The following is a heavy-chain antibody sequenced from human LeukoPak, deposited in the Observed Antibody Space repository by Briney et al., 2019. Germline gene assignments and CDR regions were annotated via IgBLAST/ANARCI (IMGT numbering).Heavy chain of an antibody. CDR3: ARDSSIPYYYDSSGYPRKLNWFDP. V-gene: IGHV1-46*01. CDR1: GYTFTSYY. J-gene: IGHJ5*02. CDR2: INPSGDST. Sequence: ASVKVSCKASGYTFTSYYMHWVRQAPGQGLEWMGIINPSGDSTSYAQKFQGRVTMTRDTSTSTVYMELSSLRSEDTAVYYCARDSSIPYYYDSSGYPRKLNWFDPWGQGTLVTVSS. D-gene: IGHD3-22*01.